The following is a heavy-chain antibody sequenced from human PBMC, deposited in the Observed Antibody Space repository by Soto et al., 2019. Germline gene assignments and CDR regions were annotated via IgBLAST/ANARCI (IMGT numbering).Heavy chain of an antibody. J-gene: IGHJ4*02. CDR3: ARVPSSDWSAYCDY. CDR2: IYYSGST. Sequence: QVQLPESGTGLVKPSETLSLTCTVSGGSISSYHWSWIRQPPGKGLEWIGNIYYSGSTNYNPSLKSRVTLSVDTSKNQFSLKLSFVTAADTAVYYCARVPSSDWSAYCDYWGQGTLVTVSS. V-gene: IGHV4-59*01. D-gene: IGHD6-19*01. CDR1: GGSISSYH.